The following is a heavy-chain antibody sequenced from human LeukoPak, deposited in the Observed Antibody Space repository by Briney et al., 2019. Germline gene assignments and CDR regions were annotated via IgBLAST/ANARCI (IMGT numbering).Heavy chain of an antibody. V-gene: IGHV4-59*11. CDR3: ARDPIVSVGDWYFDL. Sequence: PSETLSLTCTVSGGSISSHYWSWIRQPPGKGLEWIGYIYYSGSTNYTNYNPSLKSRVTISVDTSKNQFSLKLSSVTAADTAVCYCARDPIVSVGDWYFDLWGRGTLVTVSS. CDR1: GGSISSHY. J-gene: IGHJ2*01. CDR2: IYYSGSTNYT. D-gene: IGHD3-16*02.